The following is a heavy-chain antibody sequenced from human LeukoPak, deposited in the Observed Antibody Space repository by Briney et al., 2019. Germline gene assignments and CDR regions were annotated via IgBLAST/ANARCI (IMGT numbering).Heavy chain of an antibody. CDR2: ISWDGGST. CDR3: AKDRGGSSYYFDY. V-gene: IGHV3-43D*03. Sequence: GGSLRLSCAASGFTFDDYAMHWVRQAPGKGLEWVSLISWDGGSTYYADSVKGRFTISRDNSKNSLYLQMNSLRAEDTALYYCAKDRGGSSYYFDYWGQGTLVTVSS. J-gene: IGHJ4*02. D-gene: IGHD1-26*01. CDR1: GFTFDDYA.